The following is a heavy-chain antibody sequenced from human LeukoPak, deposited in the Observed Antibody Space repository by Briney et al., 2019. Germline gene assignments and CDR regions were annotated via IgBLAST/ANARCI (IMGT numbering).Heavy chain of an antibody. CDR3: AKDVGGLGPFDY. CDR1: GFSFSNCA. Sequence: GGSLRLSCAASGFSFSNCAMHWVRQAPGKGLEWVSGISGTGGSTYYADSVKGRFTVSRDNSKKTLFLQMNSLRGEETGVYFCAKDVGGLGPFDYWGQGALVTVSS. V-gene: IGHV3-23*01. J-gene: IGHJ4*02. D-gene: IGHD3-16*01. CDR2: ISGTGGST.